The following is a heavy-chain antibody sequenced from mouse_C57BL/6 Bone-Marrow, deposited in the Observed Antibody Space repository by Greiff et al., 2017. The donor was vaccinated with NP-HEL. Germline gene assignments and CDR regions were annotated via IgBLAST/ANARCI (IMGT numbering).Heavy chain of an antibody. CDR2: IRNKANGYTS. V-gene: IGHV7-3*01. J-gene: IGHJ4*01. CDR1: GFTFTDYY. Sequence: EVKVVESGGGLVQPGGSLSLSCAASGFTFTDYYMSWVRQPPGKALEWLGFIRNKANGYTSEYSASVKGRFTISRDNSQSILYLQMNALRAEDSATYYCARGPQTGTCYYAMDYWGQGTSVTVAS. CDR3: ARGPQTGTCYYAMDY. D-gene: IGHD4-1*01.